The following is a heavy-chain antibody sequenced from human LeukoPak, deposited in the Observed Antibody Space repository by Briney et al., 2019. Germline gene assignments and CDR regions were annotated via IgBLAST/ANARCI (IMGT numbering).Heavy chain of an antibody. V-gene: IGHV4-4*07. CDR2: IYTSGSI. Sequence: SETLSLTCTVSGTSMTTFYLSWIRQPAGKGLEWLGRIYTSGSITYNPSLKSRLTMSVDTSKNQFSLKLTSVTAADTAVYYCAGLLPTRWFDPWGQGTLVTVSS. J-gene: IGHJ5*02. CDR3: AGLLPTRWFDP. D-gene: IGHD2-15*01. CDR1: GTSMTTFY.